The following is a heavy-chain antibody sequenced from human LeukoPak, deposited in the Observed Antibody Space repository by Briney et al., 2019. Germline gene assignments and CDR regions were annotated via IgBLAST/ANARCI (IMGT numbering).Heavy chain of an antibody. CDR1: GGSISSSSYY. CDR2: IYYSGST. CDR3: ARGDIVVVPAVQGVYYYGMDV. Sequence: SETLSLTCTVSGGSISSSSYYWGWIRQPPRTGLEWIGSIYYSGSTCYNPSLKSRVTISVDTSKNQFSLKLSSVTAADTAVYYCARGDIVVVPAVQGVYYYGMDVWGQGTTVTVSS. V-gene: IGHV4-39*01. D-gene: IGHD2-2*01. J-gene: IGHJ6*02.